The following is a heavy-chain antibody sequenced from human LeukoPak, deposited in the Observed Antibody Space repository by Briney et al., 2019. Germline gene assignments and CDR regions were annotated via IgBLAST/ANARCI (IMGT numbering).Heavy chain of an antibody. J-gene: IGHJ4*02. V-gene: IGHV3-66*01. Sequence: GWSVSLSCVGSGFTVSSNYMSWVRQAPGKGVEWVSIIYSGGATAYADTVKGRFTISRDNSKNTLYLQISSLRDEDTAVYYCARSAGIAATIVLGYWGQGTLVTVSS. CDR1: GFTVSSNY. CDR3: ARSAGIAATIVLGY. CDR2: IYSGGAT. D-gene: IGHD5-12*01.